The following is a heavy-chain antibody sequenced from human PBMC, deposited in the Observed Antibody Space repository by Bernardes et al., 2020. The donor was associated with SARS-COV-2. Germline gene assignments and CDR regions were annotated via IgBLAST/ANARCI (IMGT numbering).Heavy chain of an antibody. J-gene: IGHJ4*02. D-gene: IGHD3-16*01. V-gene: IGHV3-23*01. Sequence: VGSLILSCAASGFSLSSHAMSWVRQAPGQGLEWVSGVGTDGNTHYTDSVRGRFSISRDTSKNILYLQMNSLRGEDTAVYFCARDLFWWSAADYWGQGTLVTVS. CDR1: GFSLSSHA. CDR2: VGTDGNT. CDR3: ARDLFWWSAADY.